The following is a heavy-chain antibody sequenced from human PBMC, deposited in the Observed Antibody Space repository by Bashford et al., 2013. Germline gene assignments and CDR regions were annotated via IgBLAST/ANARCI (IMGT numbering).Heavy chain of an antibody. CDR2: ISAYNGNI. CDR3: ARAVRVYYGSGNYYYDY. V-gene: IGHV1-18*01. J-gene: IGHJ4*02. D-gene: IGHD3-10*01. Sequence: IVWVRQAPGQGLEWMGWISAYNGNIKYAQNLQGRVTMTTDTSTSTAYMELRSLRSDDTAVYYCARAVRVYYGSGNYYYDYWGQGTLVTVSS.